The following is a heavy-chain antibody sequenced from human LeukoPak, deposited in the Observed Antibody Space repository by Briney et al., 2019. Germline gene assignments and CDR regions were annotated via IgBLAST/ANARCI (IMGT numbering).Heavy chain of an antibody. D-gene: IGHD6-13*01. V-gene: IGHV3-53*01. CDR2: IESGGNT. J-gene: IGHJ4*02. CDR1: GFTVSSND. CDR3: AKDPTGYSSSWHGNFDY. Sequence: GGSLRLSCAASGFTVSSNDMSWVRQAPGKGLEWVSIIESGGNTYYADSVKGRFTISRDNSKSTVFLQMNSLRAEDTAVYYCAKDPTGYSSSWHGNFDYWGQGTLVTVSS.